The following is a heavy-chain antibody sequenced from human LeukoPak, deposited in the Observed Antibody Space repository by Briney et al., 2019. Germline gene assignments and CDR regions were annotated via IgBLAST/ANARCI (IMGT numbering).Heavy chain of an antibody. CDR3: ARGYYDRSGSSSPFDS. CDR1: GDSISSSY. D-gene: IGHD3-22*01. V-gene: IGHV4-59*01. J-gene: IGHJ4*02. CDR2: VHYTGKT. Sequence: PSETLSLTCTVPGDSISSSYWSWIRQPPGKRLEWVGYVHYTGKTNYNPSLNNRATISVDMSKNQFSLTLTSVTLADTAVYYCARGYYDRSGSSSPFDSWGQGTLVTVSA.